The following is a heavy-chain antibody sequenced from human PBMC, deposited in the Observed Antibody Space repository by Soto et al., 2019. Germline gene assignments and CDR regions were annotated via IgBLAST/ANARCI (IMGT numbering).Heavy chain of an antibody. CDR1: GGSISSYY. CDR3: AREGQGRIAAAGPGIDY. D-gene: IGHD6-13*01. V-gene: IGHV4-59*01. J-gene: IGHJ4*02. CDR2: IYYSGST. Sequence: QVQLQESGPGLVKPSETLSLTCTVSGGSISSYYWSWIRQPPGKGLEWIGYIYYSGSTNYNPSLKRRVTISVHTSKYQFSLKLSSVPAADTAVYYCAREGQGRIAAAGPGIDYCGQGTLFTVSS.